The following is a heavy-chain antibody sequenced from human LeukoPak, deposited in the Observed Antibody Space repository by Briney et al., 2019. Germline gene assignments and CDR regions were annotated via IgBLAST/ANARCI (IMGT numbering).Heavy chain of an antibody. J-gene: IGHJ4*02. CDR3: ASIPKSYDSSGYYYAFDY. CDR2: IQQDGSEK. V-gene: IGHV3-7*01. CDR1: GFTFSSYW. D-gene: IGHD3-22*01. Sequence: GGSLRLSCAVSGFTFSSYWMSWVRQAPGKGLEWVANIQQDGSEKYYVDSVKGRFTISRDNAKNSLYLQMNSLRAEDTAVYYCASIPKSYDSSGYYYAFDYWGQGTLVTVSS.